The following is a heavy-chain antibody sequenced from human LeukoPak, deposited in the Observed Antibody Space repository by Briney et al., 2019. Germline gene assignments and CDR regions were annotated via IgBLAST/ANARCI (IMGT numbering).Heavy chain of an antibody. Sequence: SETLSLTCTVSGYSISSGYYWGWIRQSPGKGLEWIGSIYYSGSIFYNPSLKSRVTISIDTSKNHFSLKLSSVTAADTAVYYCARDDTGYSSGWSKDFDYWGQGTLVTVSS. J-gene: IGHJ4*02. V-gene: IGHV4-38-2*02. CDR2: IYYSGSI. D-gene: IGHD6-19*01. CDR1: GYSISSGYY. CDR3: ARDDTGYSSGWSKDFDY.